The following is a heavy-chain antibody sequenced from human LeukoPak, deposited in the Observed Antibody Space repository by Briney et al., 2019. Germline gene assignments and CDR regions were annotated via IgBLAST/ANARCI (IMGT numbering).Heavy chain of an antibody. Sequence: ASVKVSCKASGYTFTSYDINWVRQATGQGLEWIGWMNPNSGNTDYTQRFQGRVTMTRNTSISTACMELSSLRSEDTAVYYCATAYCSSTSCYVGGLDYWGQGTLVTVSS. CDR1: GYTFTSYD. V-gene: IGHV1-8*01. D-gene: IGHD2-2*01. CDR3: ATAYCSSTSCYVGGLDY. CDR2: MNPNSGNT. J-gene: IGHJ4*02.